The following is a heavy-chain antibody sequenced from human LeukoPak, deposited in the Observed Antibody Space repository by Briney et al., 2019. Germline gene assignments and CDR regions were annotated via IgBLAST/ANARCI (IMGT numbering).Heavy chain of an antibody. D-gene: IGHD3-10*01. CDR1: GGSISSGGYY. J-gene: IGHJ4*02. V-gene: IGHV4-31*03. CDR3: ARVRGVIRDFDY. CDR2: IYYSGST. Sequence: SETLSLTCTVSGGSISSGGYYWSWIRQHPGKGLEWIGYIYYSGSTYYNPSLKSRVTITVDTSKNQFSLKLSSVTAADTAVYYCARVRGVIRDFDYWGQGTLVTVSS.